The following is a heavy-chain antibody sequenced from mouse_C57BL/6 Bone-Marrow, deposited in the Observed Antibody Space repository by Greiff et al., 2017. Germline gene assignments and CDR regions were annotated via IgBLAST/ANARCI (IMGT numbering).Heavy chain of an antibody. CDR2: INPNNGGT. D-gene: IGHD2-4*01. CDR3: ASSYYDYDEYYDV. Sequence: EVQLQQSGPELAKPGASVKLSCKASGYTFTDYYMNWVKQSHGKSLEWIGDINPNNGGTSYNQKFKGKATLTVDKSSSTAYMQLSSLTSEDAAVYYGASSYYDYDEYYDVWGTGTTVTVSS. J-gene: IGHJ1*03. CDR1: GYTFTDYY. V-gene: IGHV1-26*01.